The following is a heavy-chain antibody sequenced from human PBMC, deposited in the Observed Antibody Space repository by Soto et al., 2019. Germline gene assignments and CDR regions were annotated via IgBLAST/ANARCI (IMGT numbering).Heavy chain of an antibody. CDR2: VYRSGSA. Sequence: QLQLQESGSGLVKPSETLSLSCAVSGDSISIGTYSWGWIRQPPGKGLEWLGYVYRSGSAYYNPSLKSRIAISIDRSMNQCSLRMTSVTAADTAMYYCARDLGDNSGWAAFDIWGQGTMVTVSS. CDR1: GDSISIGTYS. D-gene: IGHD3-22*01. V-gene: IGHV4-30-2*01. CDR3: ARDLGDNSGWAAFDI. J-gene: IGHJ3*02.